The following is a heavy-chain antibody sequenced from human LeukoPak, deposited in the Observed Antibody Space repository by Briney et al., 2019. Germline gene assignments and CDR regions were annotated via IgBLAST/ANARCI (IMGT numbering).Heavy chain of an antibody. CDR2: ISAYNGNT. Sequence: ASVKVSCKASGYTFTSYGISWVRQAPGQGLEWMGWISAYNGNTNYAQNLQGRVTMTTDTSTSTVYMELRSPRSDDTAVYYCARDLGMVRGVITVWGQGTLVTVSX. D-gene: IGHD3-10*01. J-gene: IGHJ4*02. CDR3: ARDLGMVRGVITV. V-gene: IGHV1-18*01. CDR1: GYTFTSYG.